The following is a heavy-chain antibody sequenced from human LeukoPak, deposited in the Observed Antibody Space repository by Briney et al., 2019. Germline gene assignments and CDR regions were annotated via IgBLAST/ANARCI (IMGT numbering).Heavy chain of an antibody. Sequence: PSETLSLTCAVYGGSFSGYYWNWIRQPPGKGLEWIGEINHDGSTNYNPSLKSRVTISVDTSKNQFSLKLSSVTAADTAVYYCARRYTMVRGVIRAYFDYWGQGTLVTVSS. CDR3: ARRYTMVRGVIRAYFDY. D-gene: IGHD3-10*01. V-gene: IGHV4-34*01. CDR2: INHDGST. CDR1: GGSFSGYY. J-gene: IGHJ4*02.